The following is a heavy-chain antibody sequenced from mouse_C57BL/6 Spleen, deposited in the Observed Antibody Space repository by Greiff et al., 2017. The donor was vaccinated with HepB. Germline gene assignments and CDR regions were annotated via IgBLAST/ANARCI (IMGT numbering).Heavy chain of an antibody. Sequence: EVQLQESGPGLVKPSQSLSLTCSVTGYSITSGYYWNWIRQFPGNKLEWMGYISYDGSNNYNPSLKNRISITRDTSKNQFFLKLNSVTTEDTATYYCAYDLFDYWGQGTTLTVSS. CDR3: AYDLFDY. CDR1: GYSITSGYY. CDR2: ISYDGSN. V-gene: IGHV3-6*01. D-gene: IGHD2-3*01. J-gene: IGHJ2*01.